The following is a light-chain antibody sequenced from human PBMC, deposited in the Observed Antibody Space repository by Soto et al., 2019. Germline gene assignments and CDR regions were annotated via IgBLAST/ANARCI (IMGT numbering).Light chain of an antibody. V-gene: IGKV1-9*01. J-gene: IGKJ4*01. CDR1: PGISSF. Sequence: DIQLTQSPSILSASVGDRVTITCRASPGISSFLAWYRQKPGKAPELLLFSASTLVTGVPSRFSGSGSGTEFTLTIISLQSEDSAVYYCQQYNDWPLTFGGGTKVEIK. CDR3: QQYNDWPLT. CDR2: SAS.